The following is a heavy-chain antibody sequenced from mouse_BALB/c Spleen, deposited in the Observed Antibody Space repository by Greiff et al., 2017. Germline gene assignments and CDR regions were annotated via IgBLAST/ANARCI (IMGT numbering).Heavy chain of an antibody. V-gene: IGHV1-18*01. D-gene: IGHD2-4*01. J-gene: IGHJ4*01. CDR1: GYSFTGYT. CDR2: INPYNGGT. Sequence: VQLQQSGPELVKPGASMKISCKASGYSFTGYTMNWVKQSHGKNLEWIGLINPYNGGTSYNQKFKGKATLTVDKSSSTAYMELLSLTSEDSAVYYCARWDDDDDGGYYYAMDYWGQGTSVTVSS. CDR3: ARWDDDDDGGYYYAMDY.